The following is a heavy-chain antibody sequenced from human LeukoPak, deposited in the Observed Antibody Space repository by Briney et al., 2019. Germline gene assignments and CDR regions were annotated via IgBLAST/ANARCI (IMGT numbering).Heavy chain of an antibody. V-gene: IGHV4-4*07. Sequence: SETLSLTCTVSGGSISSYYWSWIRQPAGKGLEWIGRIYTSGSTNYNPSLKSRVTMSVDTSKNQFSLKLSSVTAADTAVYYCARSPSIAVAGTPYYFDYWGQGTLVTVSS. D-gene: IGHD6-19*01. CDR1: GGSISSYY. CDR3: ARSPSIAVAGTPYYFDY. CDR2: IYTSGST. J-gene: IGHJ4*02.